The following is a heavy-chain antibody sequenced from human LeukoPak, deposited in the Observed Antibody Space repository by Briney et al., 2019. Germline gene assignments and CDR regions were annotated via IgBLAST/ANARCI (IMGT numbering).Heavy chain of an antibody. CDR2: IYPGDSVT. Sequence: GASLQISCKGTGSTFTSYWIGWVRQLPGKGLEWMGIIYPGDSVTRYSPSFQGQVTISADKSISTAYLQWSSLKASDTAMYYCARRGDGYNLNFDYWGQGTLVTVSS. V-gene: IGHV5-51*01. D-gene: IGHD5-24*01. J-gene: IGHJ4*02. CDR1: GSTFTSYW. CDR3: ARRGDGYNLNFDY.